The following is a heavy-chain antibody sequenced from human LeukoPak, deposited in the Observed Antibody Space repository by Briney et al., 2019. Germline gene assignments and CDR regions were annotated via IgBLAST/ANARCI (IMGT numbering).Heavy chain of an antibody. CDR3: VRDMCVFSKWSNYDS. CDR2: TYYRSKWYN. CDR1: GDSVSPNSAA. J-gene: IGHJ4*02. V-gene: IGHV6-1*01. D-gene: IGHD2-15*01. Sequence: SQTLSLTCAIPGDSVSPNSAACKSIRQSPSRGLERLGRTYYRSKWYNDYAVSVKSRIATNPDTSKNQFSLQLNSVTHEDTAVYYCVRDMCVFSKWSNYDSWGEGTLVTVPS.